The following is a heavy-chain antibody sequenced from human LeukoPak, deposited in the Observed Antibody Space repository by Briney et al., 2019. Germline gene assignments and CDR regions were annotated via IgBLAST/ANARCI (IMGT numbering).Heavy chain of an antibody. D-gene: IGHD5-18*01. CDR2: IWYDGSNK. J-gene: IGHJ4*02. CDR1: RFTFSNYG. CDR3: ARDPGRGYTYGYGFDY. V-gene: IGHV3-33*01. Sequence: SRRSLRLSCAASRFTFSNYGMHWVRQAPGKGLEWVAVIWYDGSNKYYADSVKGRFTISGDNSKNTLYLQMNSLRAEDTAVYYCARDPGRGYTYGYGFDYWGQGTLVTVSS.